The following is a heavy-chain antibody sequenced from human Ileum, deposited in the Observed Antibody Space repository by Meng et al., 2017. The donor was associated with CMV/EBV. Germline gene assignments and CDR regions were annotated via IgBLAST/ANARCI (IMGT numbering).Heavy chain of an antibody. Sequence: ASVKVSCKASGYNFISYGISWVRQAPGQGPEWMGWINPYNGNTKYRQEVQGRVSMTTDTSTSTAYMELRSLISDDTAVYYCARDDYDFWSAYNYWGQGTLVTGS. CDR3: ARDDYDFWSAYNY. CDR2: INPYNGNT. D-gene: IGHD3-3*01. CDR1: GYNFISYG. V-gene: IGHV1-18*01. J-gene: IGHJ4*02.